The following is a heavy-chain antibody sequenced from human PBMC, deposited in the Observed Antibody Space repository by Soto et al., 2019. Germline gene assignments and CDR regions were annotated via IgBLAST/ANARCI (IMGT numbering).Heavy chain of an antibody. D-gene: IGHD3-3*01. V-gene: IGHV1-69*01. J-gene: IGHJ4*02. Sequence: QVQLVQSGAEVKKPGSSVKVSCKASGGTFSSYAISWVRQAPGQGLEWMGGIIPIFGTANYAQKFQGRVTITADESTSSAYMELSSLRSVDTAVYYCARRAGNEWLLEYYFDYWGQGTLVTVSS. CDR3: ARRAGNEWLLEYYFDY. CDR2: IIPIFGTA. CDR1: GGTFSSYA.